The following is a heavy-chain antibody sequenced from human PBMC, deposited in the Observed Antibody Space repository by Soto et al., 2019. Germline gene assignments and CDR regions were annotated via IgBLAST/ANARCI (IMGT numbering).Heavy chain of an antibody. Sequence: GGSLRLSCAASGFSFSTYWMYWVRQAPGKGLVWVSRINVDGNTINYADSVKGRFTVSRDNAKNTLYLQMNSLRAEDTAVYYCARDEGRQGPEYFHHWGQGTLVTVS. J-gene: IGHJ1*01. CDR1: GFSFSTYW. CDR2: INVDGNTI. CDR3: ARDEGRQGPEYFHH. V-gene: IGHV3-74*01.